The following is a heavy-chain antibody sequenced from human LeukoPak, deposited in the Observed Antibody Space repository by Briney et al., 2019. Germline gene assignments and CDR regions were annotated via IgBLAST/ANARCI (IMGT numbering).Heavy chain of an antibody. CDR3: ARDSRDYGSGSYWDV. D-gene: IGHD3-10*01. CDR2: ITGSMYLSDST. V-gene: IGHV4-59*01. CDR1: GGSINKYY. Sequence: PETLSLTCTVSGGSINKYYWNWIRQPPGKGVEWIGYITGSMYLSDSTKYDPSLESRVTMSVDTSKNQFSLTLSSVTAADTAVYYCARDSRDYGSGSYWDVWGQGTTVTVSS. J-gene: IGHJ6*02.